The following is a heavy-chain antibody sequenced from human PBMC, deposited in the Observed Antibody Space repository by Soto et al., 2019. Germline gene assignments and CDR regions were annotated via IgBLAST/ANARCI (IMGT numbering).Heavy chain of an antibody. J-gene: IGHJ6*03. V-gene: IGHV1-8*01. Sequence: ASVKVSCKASGYTFTSYDINWVRQATGQGLEWMGWMNPNSGNTGYAQKFQGRVTMTRNTSISTAYMELSSLRSEDTAVYYCARGSSGSLPFAPAYYYMDVWGKGTTVTVSS. D-gene: IGHD3-10*01. CDR3: ARGSSGSLPFAPAYYYMDV. CDR2: MNPNSGNT. CDR1: GYTFTSYD.